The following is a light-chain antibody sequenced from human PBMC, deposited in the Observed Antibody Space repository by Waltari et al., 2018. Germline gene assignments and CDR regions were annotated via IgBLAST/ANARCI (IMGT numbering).Light chain of an antibody. V-gene: IGKV1-39*01. Sequence: TCRTSHDIDIYLNWFQQKPGKAPKLLIYATSSLKSGVPSRFSGSGSGTDFTLIISSLQPEDFATYYCQQSYSTVRTFGQGTRVEIK. J-gene: IGKJ1*01. CDR2: ATS. CDR1: HDIDIY. CDR3: QQSYSTVRT.